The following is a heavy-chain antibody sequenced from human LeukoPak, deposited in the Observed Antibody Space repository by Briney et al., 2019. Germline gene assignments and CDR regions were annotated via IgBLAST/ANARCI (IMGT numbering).Heavy chain of an antibody. J-gene: IGHJ3*02. D-gene: IGHD5-18*01. Sequence: GASVKVSCKASGYTFTSYYMHWVRQAPGQGLEWMGIINPSGGSTSYAQKFQGRVTMTRNTSIGTLYMELSSLKSEDTAIYYCAKVGLGNTAIHIWGQGTMVTVSS. V-gene: IGHV1-46*01. CDR2: INPSGGST. CDR1: GYTFTSYY. CDR3: AKVGLGNTAIHI.